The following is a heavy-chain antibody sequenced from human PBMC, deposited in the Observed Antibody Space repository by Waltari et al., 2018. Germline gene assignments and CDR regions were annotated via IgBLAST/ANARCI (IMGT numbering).Heavy chain of an antibody. CDR2: ISSSSRTI. Sequence: EVQLVESGGGLVQPGGSLRLSCAASGFTFSSYDINWVRQAPGKGLEWVSYISSSSRTIYYADSVKGRFTISRDNAKISLYLQMNSLRAEDTAVYYCAREIDGFDIWGQGTMVTVSS. CDR1: GFTFSSYD. V-gene: IGHV3-48*04. CDR3: AREIDGFDI. J-gene: IGHJ3*02.